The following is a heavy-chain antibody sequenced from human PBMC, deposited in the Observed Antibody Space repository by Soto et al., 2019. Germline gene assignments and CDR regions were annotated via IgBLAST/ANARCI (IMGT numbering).Heavy chain of an antibody. CDR2: INPNSGGT. J-gene: IGHJ3*02. V-gene: IGHV1-2*04. CDR3: ERQNDYGDYGRAFDI. CDR1: GYTFTGYY. D-gene: IGHD4-17*01. Sequence: ASVKVSCKASGYTFTGYYMHWVRRAPGQGLEWMGWINPNSGGTNYAQKFQGWVTMTRDTSISTAYMELSGLRSDETAVYYCERQNDYGDYGRAFDIWGQGTMVTVSS.